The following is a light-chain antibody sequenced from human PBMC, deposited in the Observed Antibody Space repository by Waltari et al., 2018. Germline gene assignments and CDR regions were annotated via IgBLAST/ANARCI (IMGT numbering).Light chain of an antibody. V-gene: IGKV3D-11*01. CDR3: QQRVTWLLT. CDR1: GDIKHY. CDR2: DAS. J-gene: IGKJ4*01. Sequence: EIVLTQSPGTLSLSPGERATLSCVASGDIKHYLAWYQQKGGQPPRLLIFDASNRATGTPARFSGSWSGTDFNLTSSALEPEDFAVYDCQQRVTWLLTFGGGTKVEI.